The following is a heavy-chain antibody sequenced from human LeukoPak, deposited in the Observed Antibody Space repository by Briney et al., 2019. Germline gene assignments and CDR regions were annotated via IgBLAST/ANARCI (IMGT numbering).Heavy chain of an antibody. D-gene: IGHD2-15*01. Sequence: SQTLSLTCNVSGASISSGDYFWNWIRQPPGKSLEWLGYIHYTGRTYYNPSLQSRVTVSVDTSKNQFSLKLSSVTAADTAVYYCARASNYCSGGSCYPTAADYWGQGTLVTVSS. V-gene: IGHV4-30-4*01. CDR1: GASISSGDYF. CDR3: ARASNYCSGGSCYPTAADY. J-gene: IGHJ4*02. CDR2: IHYTGRT.